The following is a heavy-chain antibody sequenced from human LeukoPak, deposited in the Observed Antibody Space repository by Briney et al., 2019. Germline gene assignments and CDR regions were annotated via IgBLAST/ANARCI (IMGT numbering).Heavy chain of an antibody. CDR2: MNPNSGNT. J-gene: IGHJ6*03. Sequence: ASVKVSCKASGYTFTSYDINWVRQATGQGLEWMGWMNPNSGNTGYAQKFQGRVTMTRSTSISTAYMELSSLRSEDTAVYFCARVAFSKYHYYMDVWGKGTTVTVSS. CDR1: GYTFTSYD. CDR3: ARVAFSKYHYYMDV. D-gene: IGHD4-11*01. V-gene: IGHV1-8*01.